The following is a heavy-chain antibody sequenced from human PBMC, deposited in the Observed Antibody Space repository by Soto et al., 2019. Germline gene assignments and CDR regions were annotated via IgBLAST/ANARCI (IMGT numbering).Heavy chain of an antibody. J-gene: IGHJ6*02. Sequence: QVQLEQSGAEVKRPGSSVKVSCRASGGTFTSYSINWVRRAPGQGPEWMGAVIPRFGTTTYAQRFEGRVTVTADAYTGTVFMEMSGLRSEDTAVYFCARARIVAVSGRTGGYYYSAMDLWGQGTAVIVSS. CDR2: VIPRFGTT. CDR1: GGTFTSYS. V-gene: IGHV1-69*01. CDR3: ARARIVAVSGRTGGYYYSAMDL. D-gene: IGHD2-2*01.